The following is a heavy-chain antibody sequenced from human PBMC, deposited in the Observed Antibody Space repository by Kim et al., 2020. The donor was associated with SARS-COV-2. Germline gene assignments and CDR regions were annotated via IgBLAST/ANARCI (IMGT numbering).Heavy chain of an antibody. J-gene: IGHJ5*02. Sequence: GRFTISRDTSKNTVYLQMNSLRTEDSALYYCAKGTSPHYYDSSGFHGWFDPWGQGTLVTVSS. D-gene: IGHD3-22*01. V-gene: IGHV3-43*01. CDR3: AKGTSPHYYDSSGFHGWFDP.